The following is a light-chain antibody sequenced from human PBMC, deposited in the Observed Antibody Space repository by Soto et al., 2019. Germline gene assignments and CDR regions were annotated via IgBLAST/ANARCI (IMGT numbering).Light chain of an antibody. CDR2: ANS. J-gene: IGLJ1*01. V-gene: IGLV1-40*01. CDR1: SSNIGAGYD. Sequence: QSVLTQPPSVSGAPGQRVTISCTGSSSNIGAGYDVHWYQQLPGTAPKLLIYANSNRPSGVPDRFSGSKSGTSASLAITGLQAEAEAEYYCQSYDSSLSPYVFGTGTKLTVL. CDR3: QSYDSSLSPYV.